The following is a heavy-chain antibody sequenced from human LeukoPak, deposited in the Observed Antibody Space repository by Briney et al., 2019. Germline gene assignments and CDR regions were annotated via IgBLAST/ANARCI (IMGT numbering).Heavy chain of an antibody. J-gene: IGHJ4*02. CDR2: ISWNSGNI. CDR3: ARDPSYSSSSPYFDY. D-gene: IGHD6-6*01. V-gene: IGHV3-9*01. Sequence: PGGSLRLSCAASGFTFDDYAMHWVRQVPGKGLEWVSGISWNSGNIEYADSVKGRLTISRDNAKKSLFLQMNSLRAEDTALYYCARDPSYSSSSPYFDYWGQGILVTVSS. CDR1: GFTFDDYA.